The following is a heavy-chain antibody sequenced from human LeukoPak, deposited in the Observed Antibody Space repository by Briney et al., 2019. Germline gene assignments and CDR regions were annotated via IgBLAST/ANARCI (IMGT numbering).Heavy chain of an antibody. CDR1: GYTFTSYY. D-gene: IGHD2-21*02. V-gene: IGHV1-46*01. J-gene: IGHJ6*02. CDR2: INPSGGST. Sequence: GVSVKVSCKASGYTFTSYYMHWVRQAPGQGLEWMGIINPSGGSTSYAQKFQGRVTMTRDTSTSTVYMELSSLRSEDTAVYYCASRGRGVVMTAAKYYYGMDVWGQGTTVTVSS. CDR3: ASRGRGVVMTAAKYYYGMDV.